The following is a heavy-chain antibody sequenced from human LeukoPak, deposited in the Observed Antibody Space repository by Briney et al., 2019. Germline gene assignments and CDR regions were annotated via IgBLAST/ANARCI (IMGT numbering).Heavy chain of an antibody. J-gene: IGHJ4*02. CDR1: GVSFSGYY. Sequence: SETLSLTCAVYGVSFSGYYWSWIRQPPGKGLEWIGEINHSGSTNYNPSLKSRVTISVDTSKNQFSLKLSSVTAADTAVYYCAREYYDFWSGQGPFDYWGQGTLVTVSS. CDR2: INHSGST. CDR3: AREYYDFWSGQGPFDY. V-gene: IGHV4-34*01. D-gene: IGHD3-3*01.